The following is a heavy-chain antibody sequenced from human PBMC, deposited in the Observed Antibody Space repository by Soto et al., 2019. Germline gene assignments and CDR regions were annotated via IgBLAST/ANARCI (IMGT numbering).Heavy chain of an antibody. CDR1: GGSISGFY. D-gene: IGHD3-22*01. J-gene: IGHJ6*02. V-gene: IGHV4-59*01. Sequence: SVTLCLTCTVLGGSISGFYWSWIRQPPGKGLEWIGYIYYSGSTNYNPSLKSRVTISVDTSKNQFSLKLRSVTAADTAVYYCARDGYSDSSGYYYYYYGMDVWGQGTTVTVSS. CDR2: IYYSGST. CDR3: ARDGYSDSSGYYYYYYGMDV.